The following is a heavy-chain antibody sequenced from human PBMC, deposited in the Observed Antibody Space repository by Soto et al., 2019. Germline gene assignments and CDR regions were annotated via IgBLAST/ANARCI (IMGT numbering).Heavy chain of an antibody. J-gene: IGHJ4*02. CDR3: ARGKLRCSGGSCPTVADY. CDR2: IKQDGSEK. V-gene: IGHV3-7*01. CDR1: GFTFSSYW. D-gene: IGHD2-15*01. Sequence: GGSLRLSCAASGFTFSSYWMSWVRQAPGKGLEWVANIKQDGSEKYYVDSVKGRFTISRDNAKNSLYLQMNSLRAEDTAVYYCARGKLRCSGGSCPTVADYWGQGTLVTVSS.